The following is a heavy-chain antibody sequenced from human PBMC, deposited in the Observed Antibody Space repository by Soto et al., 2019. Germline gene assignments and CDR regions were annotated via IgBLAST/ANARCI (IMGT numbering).Heavy chain of an antibody. D-gene: IGHD6-13*01. Sequence: PGESLKISCKASGYTFTRNWIGWVRQLPGKGLEWMGTIYPANSDTRYTPSFQGQVTISADKSISTAYLQWSSLKASDTAMYYCAYLYSSSWYSAYWGQGTLVTVSS. CDR3: AYLYSSSWYSAY. CDR1: GYTFTRNW. J-gene: IGHJ4*02. V-gene: IGHV5-51*01. CDR2: IYPANSDT.